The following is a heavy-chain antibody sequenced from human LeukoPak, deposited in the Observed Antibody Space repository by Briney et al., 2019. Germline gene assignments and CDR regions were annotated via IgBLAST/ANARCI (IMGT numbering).Heavy chain of an antibody. V-gene: IGHV1-2*02. Sequence: ASVKVSCKASGYTFTGYYMHWVRQAPGQGLEWMGWINPNSGGTNYAQKFQGRVTMTRDTSISTAYMELSRLRSDDTAVYYCARGRYYDSSGYYYVPFDYWGQGTLVTDSS. D-gene: IGHD3-22*01. CDR3: ARGRYYDSSGYYYVPFDY. J-gene: IGHJ4*02. CDR1: GYTFTGYY. CDR2: INPNSGGT.